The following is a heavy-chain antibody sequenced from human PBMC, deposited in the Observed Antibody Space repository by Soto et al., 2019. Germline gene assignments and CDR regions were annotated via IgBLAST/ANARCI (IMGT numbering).Heavy chain of an antibody. J-gene: IGHJ3*01. D-gene: IGHD2-21*02. V-gene: IGHV3-30*18. CDR1: GFTFSSYG. Sequence: QVQLVESGGGVVQPGRSLRLSCAASGFTFSSYGMHWVRQAPGKGLEWVAVISYDGSNKYYADSVKGRFTISRDNSKNTLYLQMNSLRAEDTAVYYCAKDGLVTDAFDLWGQGTMVTVSS. CDR2: ISYDGSNK. CDR3: AKDGLVTDAFDL.